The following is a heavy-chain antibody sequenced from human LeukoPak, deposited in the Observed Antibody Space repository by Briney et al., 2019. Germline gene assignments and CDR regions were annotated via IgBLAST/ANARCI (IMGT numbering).Heavy chain of an antibody. CDR3: ARDGMITFGGVIVAYYFDY. CDR2: ISYDGSNK. CDR1: GFTFSSYA. V-gene: IGHV3-30*04. Sequence: PGASLRLSCAASGFTFSSYAMHWVRQAPGKGLEWVAVISYDGSNKYYADSVKGRFTISRDNSKNTLYLQMNSLRAEDTAVYYCARDGMITFGGVIVAYYFDYWGQGTLVTVSS. J-gene: IGHJ4*02. D-gene: IGHD3-16*02.